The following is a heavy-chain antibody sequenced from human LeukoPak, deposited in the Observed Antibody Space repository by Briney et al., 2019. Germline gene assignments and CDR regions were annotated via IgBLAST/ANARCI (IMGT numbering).Heavy chain of an antibody. Sequence: GGSLRLSCAASGFTFSSYAMSWVRQAPGKGLEWVSAISGSGGSTYYADSVKGRFTISRDNSKNTLYLQMNSLRAEDTAVYYCAKDLIGDGDYDNWFDPWGQGTLVTVSS. D-gene: IGHD4-17*01. CDR2: ISGSGGST. CDR3: AKDLIGDGDYDNWFDP. V-gene: IGHV3-23*01. J-gene: IGHJ5*02. CDR1: GFTFSSYA.